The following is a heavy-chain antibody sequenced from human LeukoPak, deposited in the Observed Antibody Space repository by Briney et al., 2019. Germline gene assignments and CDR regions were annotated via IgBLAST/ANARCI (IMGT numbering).Heavy chain of an antibody. CDR2: IYSSGST. J-gene: IGHJ5*02. D-gene: IGHD3-9*01. V-gene: IGHV4-59*01. CDR1: GGSISNYY. CDR3: ARAGVDWAIPSQGVWFDP. Sequence: SETLSLTCTVSGGSISNYYWSWIRQPPGKGLEWIGYIYSSGSTNYNPSLKSRVTISVDTSKNQFSLKLSSVTAADTAVYYCARAGVDWAIPSQGVWFDPWGQGTLVTVSS.